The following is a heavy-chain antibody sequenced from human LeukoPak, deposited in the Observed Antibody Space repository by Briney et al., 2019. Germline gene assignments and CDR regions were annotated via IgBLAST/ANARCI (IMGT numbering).Heavy chain of an antibody. J-gene: IGHJ4*02. V-gene: IGHV4-59*08. CDR3: ARQEWAFGGEDY. CDR1: GGSISSYY. CDR2: IYYSGST. Sequence: SETLSLTCTVSGGSISSYYWSWIRQPPGKGLEWIGYIYYSGSTNYNPSLKSRVTISVDTSKNQSSLKLSSVTAADTAVYYCARQEWAFGGEDYWGQGTLVTVSS. D-gene: IGHD3-16*01.